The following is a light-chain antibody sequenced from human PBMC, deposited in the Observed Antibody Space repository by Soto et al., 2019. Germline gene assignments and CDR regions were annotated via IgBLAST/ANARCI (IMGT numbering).Light chain of an antibody. V-gene: IGKV2-28*01. CDR2: LGS. Sequence: DIVMTQSPLSLPVTPGEPASISCRSSQSLLHSNGYNYLDWYLQKPGQSPQLLIYLGSNRASGVPDRFSGSGSGTEFTLKISRVEAEDVGIYYCMQVLQTPYTFGQGTKLEIK. CDR3: MQVLQTPYT. J-gene: IGKJ2*01. CDR1: QSLLHSNGYNY.